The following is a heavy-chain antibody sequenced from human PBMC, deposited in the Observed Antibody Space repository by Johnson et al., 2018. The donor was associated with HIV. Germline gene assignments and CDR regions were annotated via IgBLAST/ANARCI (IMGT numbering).Heavy chain of an antibody. CDR1: GFTFISYA. CDR2: ISYDGST. D-gene: IGHD6-13*01. CDR3: ALSTSWSIAFDI. Sequence: QVQLVESGGGVVQPGRSLRLSCAASGFTFISYALHWVRQAPGKGLEWVAVISYDGSTYYTDAVKGRFTISRDNSDNTLFLQMNSLRADDTAMYYCALSTSWSIAFDIWGQGTMVTVSS. V-gene: IGHV3-30*14. J-gene: IGHJ3*02.